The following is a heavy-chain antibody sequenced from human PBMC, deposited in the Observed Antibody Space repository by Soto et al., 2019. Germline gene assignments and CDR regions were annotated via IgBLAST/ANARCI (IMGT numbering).Heavy chain of an antibody. V-gene: IGHV1-69*06. CDR1: GGTFSSYA. D-gene: IGHD6-13*01. Sequence: EASVKVSCKTSGGTFSSYAISWVRQAPGQGLEWMGGIVPLFRTTNYAQKFQGRVTITADTSTYTAYMELSGLRSGDTAVYYCARGGYSSTWSNLLDRSGLDVWGQVTTVTVSS. CDR3: ARGGYSSTWSNLLDRSGLDV. CDR2: IVPLFRTT. J-gene: IGHJ6*02.